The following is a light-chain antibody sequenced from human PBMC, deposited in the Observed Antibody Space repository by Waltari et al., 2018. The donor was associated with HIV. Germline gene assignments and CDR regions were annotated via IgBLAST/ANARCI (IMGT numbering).Light chain of an antibody. CDR2: DVS. CDR1: SSDVGDYNS. J-gene: IGLJ1*01. Sequence: QSALTQPRSVSGSPGQSVTISCTGTSSDVGDYNSVSWYQQHPGKDPKLMIYDVSKWPSGVPDRFSGSKSVNTASLTISGLQAEDEADYYCCSYAGTYTYVFGTGTKVTVL. V-gene: IGLV2-11*01. CDR3: CSYAGTYTYV.